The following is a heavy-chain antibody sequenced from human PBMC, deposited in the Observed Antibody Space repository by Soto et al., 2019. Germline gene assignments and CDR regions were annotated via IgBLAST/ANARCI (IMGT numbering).Heavy chain of an antibody. Sequence: GGSLRLSCAASGFTFSSYAMHWVRQAPGKGLEWVAVISYDGSNKYYADSVKGRFTISRDNSKNTLYLQMNSLRAEDTAVYYCASLTDSYGLSQLDYWGQGTLVTVSS. CDR1: GFTFSSYA. CDR3: ASLTDSYGLSQLDY. CDR2: ISYDGSNK. D-gene: IGHD5-18*01. V-gene: IGHV3-30-3*01. J-gene: IGHJ4*02.